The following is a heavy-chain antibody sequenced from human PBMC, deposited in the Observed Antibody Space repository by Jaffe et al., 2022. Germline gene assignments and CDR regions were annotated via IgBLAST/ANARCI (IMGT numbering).Heavy chain of an antibody. D-gene: IGHD4-17*01. Sequence: EVQLVESGGGLVQPGRSLRLSCAASGFTFDDYAMHWVRQAPGKGLEWVSGISWNSGSIGYADSVKGRFTISRDNAKNSLYLQMNSLRAEDTALYYCAKDARAFLTTVTAYYFDYWGQGTLVTVSS. CDR2: ISWNSGSI. J-gene: IGHJ4*02. CDR1: GFTFDDYA. CDR3: AKDARAFLTTVTAYYFDY. V-gene: IGHV3-9*01.